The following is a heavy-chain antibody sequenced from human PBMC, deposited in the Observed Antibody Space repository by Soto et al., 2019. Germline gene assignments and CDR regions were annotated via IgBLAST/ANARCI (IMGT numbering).Heavy chain of an antibody. V-gene: IGHV3-23*01. D-gene: IGHD3-3*01. CDR3: ATYDFWRFDY. CDR1: GFNFSGSS. J-gene: IGHJ4*02. CDR2: ISRTGGRT. Sequence: EVRLLQSGGGLVQTGGSLRLSCAASGFNFSGSSMSWVRQAPGKGLHWVSGISRTGGRTFYTDSVKGRFTISRDNSDNTLHLQMNRLRVEDTALYYCATYDFWRFDYWGQGIVVTVSS.